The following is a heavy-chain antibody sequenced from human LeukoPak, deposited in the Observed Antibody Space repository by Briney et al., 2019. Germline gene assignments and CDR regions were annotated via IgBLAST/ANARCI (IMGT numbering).Heavy chain of an antibody. D-gene: IGHD3-3*01. J-gene: IGHJ4*02. CDR1: GGTFSSYA. Sequence: ASVKVSCKASGGTFSSYAISWVRQAPGQGLEWMGWITTYNGNTNYIQKLQGRVTMTTDTSTSTAYMELRSLGSDDTAVYYCARGPYYDSWSGAGYWGQGTLVTVSS. CDR3: ARGPYYDSWSGAGY. CDR2: ITTYNGNT. V-gene: IGHV1-18*01.